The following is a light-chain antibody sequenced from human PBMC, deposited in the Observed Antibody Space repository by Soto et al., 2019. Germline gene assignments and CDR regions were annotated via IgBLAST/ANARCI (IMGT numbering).Light chain of an antibody. Sequence: LVLTQSPGTLSLSPGERVTLSCRASQSVGSDLLAWYQQKPGQAPRLLISSDSRRASGIPDRFSGSGSGTDFTLTISRLEAEDSAVYWCQQYQTSPTFGGGTKVEIK. V-gene: IGKV3-20*01. CDR2: SDS. CDR1: QSVGSDL. CDR3: QQYQTSPT. J-gene: IGKJ4*01.